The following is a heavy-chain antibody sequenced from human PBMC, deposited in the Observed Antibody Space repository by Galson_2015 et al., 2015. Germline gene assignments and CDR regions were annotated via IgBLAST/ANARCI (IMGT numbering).Heavy chain of an antibody. CDR3: ARAYYDFWSGYPNRYYYYMDV. CDR2: IGTAGDT. J-gene: IGHJ6*03. CDR1: GFTFSSYD. D-gene: IGHD3-3*01. V-gene: IGHV3-13*01. Sequence: SLRLSCAASGFTFSSYDMHWVRQATGKGLEWVSAIGTAGDTYYPGSVKGRFTISRENAKNSLYLQMNSLRAGDTAVYYCARAYYDFWSGYPNRYYYYMDVWGKGTTVTVSS.